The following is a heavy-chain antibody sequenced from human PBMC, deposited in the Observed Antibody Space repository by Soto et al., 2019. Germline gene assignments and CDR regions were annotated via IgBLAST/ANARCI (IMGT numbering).Heavy chain of an antibody. V-gene: IGHV3-74*01. Sequence: EVQLVESGGGLVQPGGSLRLSCAASGFTFSSYWMHWVRQAPGKGLMWVSRINRDGSTTSYADYVKGRFTTSSDNDKNTLYLQMNSLRAEDTAVYYCARDEDSSGWYYFDYWGQGTLVTVSS. CDR3: ARDEDSSGWYYFDY. CDR2: INRDGSTT. CDR1: GFTFSSYW. D-gene: IGHD6-19*01. J-gene: IGHJ4*02.